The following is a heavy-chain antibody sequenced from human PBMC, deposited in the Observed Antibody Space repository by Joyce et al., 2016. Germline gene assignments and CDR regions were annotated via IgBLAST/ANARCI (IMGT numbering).Heavy chain of an antibody. V-gene: IGHV3-30*18. CDR3: AKLGVGLEVPPQPDY. CDR1: GFTFSNYG. J-gene: IGHJ4*02. Sequence: QVQLVESGGGVVQPGRSLRLSCAASGFTFSNYGLHWVRQSPGKGLEWIAFISHDGRTTYYAGSVKGRFSISRDNSKNTVYLQMVSLRADDTAVYYCAKLGVGLEVPPQPDYWGQGTLVTVSS. D-gene: IGHD3-10*01. CDR2: ISHDGRTT.